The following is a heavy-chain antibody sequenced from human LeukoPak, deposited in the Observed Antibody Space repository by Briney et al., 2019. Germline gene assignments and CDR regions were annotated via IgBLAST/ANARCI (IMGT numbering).Heavy chain of an antibody. CDR1: GGSISSHC. V-gene: IGHV4-59*08. J-gene: IGHJ6*02. D-gene: IGHD2-15*01. CDR3: GRVSSTYAYGMDV. CDR2: IYYSGST. Sequence: PSETLSLTCTVSGGSISSHCWSRIRQAPGKGLEWIGCIYYSGSTNYNPSLKSRVTMSSDTSNNQLSLKLSSVTAADTAVYYCGRVSSTYAYGMDVWGQGTTVTVSS.